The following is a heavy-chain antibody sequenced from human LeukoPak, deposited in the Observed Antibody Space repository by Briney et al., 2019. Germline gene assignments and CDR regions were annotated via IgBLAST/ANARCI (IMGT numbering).Heavy chain of an antibody. CDR3: AREYQLLSQREYYYYGMDV. CDR2: ISSNGSTI. Sequence: GGSLRLSCAASGFTFSSYNMNWVCQAPGTGLEWVSYISSNGSTIYYADSVKGRFTISRDNAKNSLYQKMNSLRAEDTAVQYRAREYQLLSQREYYYYGMDVWGKGTTVTVSS. D-gene: IGHD2-2*01. J-gene: IGHJ6*04. V-gene: IGHV3-48*03. CDR1: GFTFSSYN.